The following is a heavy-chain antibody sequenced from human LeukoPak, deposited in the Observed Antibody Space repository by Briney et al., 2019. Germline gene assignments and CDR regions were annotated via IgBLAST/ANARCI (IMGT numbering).Heavy chain of an antibody. D-gene: IGHD2-2*03. J-gene: IGHJ6*02. V-gene: IGHV4-59*01. CDR3: ATSGYCTSFNCPSSYYFYGLDV. CDR1: GGSISSSY. CDR2: THYSGTT. Sequence: SETLSLTCNVSGGSISSSYWSWIRQPPGKGPEWIGYTHYSGTTHFNPSLKSRVTISVDTSKNQFSLRLSSVTAADTAVYYCATSGYCTSFNCPSSYYFYGLDVWGQGTTVTVSS.